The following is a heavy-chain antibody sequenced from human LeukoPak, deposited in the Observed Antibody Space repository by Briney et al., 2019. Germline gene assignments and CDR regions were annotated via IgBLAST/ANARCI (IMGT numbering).Heavy chain of an antibody. D-gene: IGHD5-12*01. J-gene: IGHJ5*02. CDR3: ARGRSRGATILDGP. Sequence: SQTLSLTCAVSGGSISSGGYSWSWIRQPPGKGLEWIGYIYHSGSTYYNPSLKSRVTISVDRSKNQFSLKLSSVTAADTAVYYCARGRSRGATILDGPWGQGTLVTVSS. V-gene: IGHV4-30-2*01. CDR1: GGSISSGGYS. CDR2: IYHSGST.